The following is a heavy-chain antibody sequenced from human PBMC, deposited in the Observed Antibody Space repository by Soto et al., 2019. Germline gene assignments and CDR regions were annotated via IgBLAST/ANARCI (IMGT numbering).Heavy chain of an antibody. D-gene: IGHD3-16*01. V-gene: IGHV1-69*06. CDR1: GGTLSSHA. CDR3: ARGDDFDYYYGVDV. J-gene: IGHJ6*02. Sequence: QVQLVQSGAEVKEPGSSVKVSCKASGGTLSSHAISWVRQAPGVGLEWMGGIVPLFGTANYAQKFEGRLTTTEDKFTNTVYMELSILTSDDTAVYYCARGDDFDYYYGVDVWVQGTTVTVS. CDR2: IVPLFGTA.